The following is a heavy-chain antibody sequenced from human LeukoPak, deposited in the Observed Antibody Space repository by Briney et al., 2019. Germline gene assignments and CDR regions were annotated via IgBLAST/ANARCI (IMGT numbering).Heavy chain of an antibody. D-gene: IGHD4-17*01. V-gene: IGHV3-53*01. J-gene: IGHJ4*02. CDR2: IYSGGST. Sequence: GGSLRLSCAASGFTVSSNYMSWVRQAPGKGLEWVSVIYSGGSTYYADSVKGRFTISRDNSKSTLYLQMNSLRAEDTAVYYCAGSLYGDYGAFNYWGQGTLVTVSS. CDR1: GFTVSSNY. CDR3: AGSLYGDYGAFNY.